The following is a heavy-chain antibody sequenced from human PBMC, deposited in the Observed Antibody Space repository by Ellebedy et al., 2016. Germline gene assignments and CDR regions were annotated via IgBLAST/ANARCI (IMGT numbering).Heavy chain of an antibody. V-gene: IGHV3-21*01. D-gene: IGHD1-26*01. Sequence: GGSLRLSCAASGFTFSSYSMNWVRQAPGKGLEWVSSISSSSSYIYYADSVKGRFTISRDNAKNSLYLQMNSLGAEDTAVYYCARGESIVGATVSGDWYFDLWGRGTLVTVSS. J-gene: IGHJ2*01. CDR2: ISSSSSYI. CDR1: GFTFSSYS. CDR3: ARGESIVGATVSGDWYFDL.